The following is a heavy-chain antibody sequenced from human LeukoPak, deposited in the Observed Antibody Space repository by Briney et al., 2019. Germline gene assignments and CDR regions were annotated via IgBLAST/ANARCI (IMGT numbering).Heavy chain of an antibody. Sequence: SETLSLTCAVYGGSFSGYYWSWIRQPPGKGLEWIGEINHSGSTNYNPSLKSRVTISVDTSKNQFSPKLSSVTAADTAVYYCARDIVATNDYYYYMDVWGKGTTVTVSS. CDR3: ARDIVATNDYYYYMDV. CDR2: INHSGST. CDR1: GGSFSGYY. D-gene: IGHD5-12*01. V-gene: IGHV4-34*01. J-gene: IGHJ6*03.